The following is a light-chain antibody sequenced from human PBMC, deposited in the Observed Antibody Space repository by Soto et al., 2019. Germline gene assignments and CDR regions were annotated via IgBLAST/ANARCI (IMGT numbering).Light chain of an antibody. J-gene: IGLJ1*01. V-gene: IGLV1-44*01. Sequence: QSVLTQPPSASGTPGQRVTISCSGSSSNIGGNAVNWYQQLPGTTPKLLIYSNNQRPSGVPDRFSGSKSGTSASLAISGLQSEDEADYYCAAWDDSMSGDVFGTGTKLTVL. CDR3: AAWDDSMSGDV. CDR2: SNN. CDR1: SSNIGGNA.